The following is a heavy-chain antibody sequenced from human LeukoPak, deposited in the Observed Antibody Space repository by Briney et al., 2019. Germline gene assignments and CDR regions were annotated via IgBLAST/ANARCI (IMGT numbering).Heavy chain of an antibody. V-gene: IGHV1-18*01. CDR2: ISAYNGNT. D-gene: IGHD3-3*01. Sequence: GASVKVSCKASGYTFTSYGISWVRQPPGQGLEWMGWISAYNGNTNYAQKLQGRVTMTTDTSTSTAYMELRSLRSDDPAVYYCARVRITIFGVVIPRYYYMDVWGKGTTVTVSS. J-gene: IGHJ6*03. CDR3: ARVRITIFGVVIPRYYYMDV. CDR1: GYTFTSYG.